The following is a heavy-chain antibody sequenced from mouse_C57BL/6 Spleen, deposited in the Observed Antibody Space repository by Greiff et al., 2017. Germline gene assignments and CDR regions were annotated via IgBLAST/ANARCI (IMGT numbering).Heavy chain of an antibody. CDR2: IHPSDSDT. Sequence: VQLQQSGAELVKPGASVKVSCKASGYTFTSYWMHWVKQRPGQGLEWIGRIHPSDSDTKYNQKVKGKATLTVDKSSSPAYMQLSCLTSDDSAVYYCSTYGYYSMDYRGLGTSVTVSS. CDR1: GYTFTSYW. D-gene: IGHD2-10*02. J-gene: IGHJ4*01. V-gene: IGHV1-74*01. CDR3: STYGYYSMDY.